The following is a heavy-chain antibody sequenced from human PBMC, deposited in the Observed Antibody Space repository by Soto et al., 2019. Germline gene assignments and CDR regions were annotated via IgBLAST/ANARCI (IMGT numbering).Heavy chain of an antibody. CDR2: IDHSGNT. Sequence: QVQLQESGPGLVKPSGTLSLTCAVSGGSISSSNWWSWVRQHPGKGLEWIGEIDHSGNTNYNPSLKSRVTMAVDKSRNQFSLKLGSVCAADTAVYYCARLWGEGRVDYWGQGTLVTVSS. J-gene: IGHJ4*02. CDR3: ARLWGEGRVDY. V-gene: IGHV4-4*02. D-gene: IGHD3-16*01. CDR1: GGSISSSNW.